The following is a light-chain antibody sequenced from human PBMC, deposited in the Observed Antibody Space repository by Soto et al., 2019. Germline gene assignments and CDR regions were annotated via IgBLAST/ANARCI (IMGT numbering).Light chain of an antibody. CDR1: QTISSG. CDR3: QRYNSYSEA. J-gene: IGKJ1*01. V-gene: IGKV1-5*03. CDR2: KAS. Sequence: DIQMTQSPSTLSGSVGDRVTSTCRASQTISSGLAGYQQKPGKAPKLLIYKASTLKSGVPSRFSGSGSGPEFTLTISSLQPDDFATYYCQRYNSYSEAFGQGTKVEL.